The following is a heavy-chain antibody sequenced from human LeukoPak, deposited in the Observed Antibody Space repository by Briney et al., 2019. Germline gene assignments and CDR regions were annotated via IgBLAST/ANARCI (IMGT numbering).Heavy chain of an antibody. Sequence: SETLSLTCTVSGGSISSGGYYWRWIRQHPGKGLEWIGYIYYSGSTNYNPSLKSRVTISVDTSKNQFSLKLSSVTAADTAVYYCARGISSGWSRAVGYWGQGTLVTVSS. CDR1: GGSISSGGYY. J-gene: IGHJ4*02. CDR2: IYYSGST. D-gene: IGHD6-19*01. V-gene: IGHV4-61*08. CDR3: ARGISSGWSRAVGY.